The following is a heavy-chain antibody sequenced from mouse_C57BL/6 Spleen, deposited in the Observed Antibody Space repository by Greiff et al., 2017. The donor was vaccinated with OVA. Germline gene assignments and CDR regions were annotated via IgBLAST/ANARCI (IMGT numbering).Heavy chain of an antibody. CDR1: GYAFSSSW. J-gene: IGHJ2*01. V-gene: IGHV1-82*01. D-gene: IGHD1-1*01. CDR3: ARSGTTGEYFDY. CDR2: IYPGDGDT. Sequence: QVQLQQSGPELVKPGASVKISCKASGYAFSSSWMNWVKQRPGKGLEWIGRIYPGDGDTNYNGKFKGKATLTADKSSSTAYMQLSSLTSEDSAVYVCARSGTTGEYFDYWGQGTTLTVSS.